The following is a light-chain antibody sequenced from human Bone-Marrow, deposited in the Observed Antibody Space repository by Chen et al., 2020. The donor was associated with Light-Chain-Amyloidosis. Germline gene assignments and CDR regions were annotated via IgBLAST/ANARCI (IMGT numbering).Light chain of an antibody. CDR1: NIGSTS. CDR3: QVWDRSSDRPV. Sequence: SVVLTQPSSVSVAPGPTATIAWGGNNIGSTSVHWYQQTPVQAPLLVVYDVSDRPSGIPERLSGSNSGNTATLTISRVEAGDEADYYCQVWDRSSDRPVFGGGTKLTVL. CDR2: DVS. V-gene: IGLV3-21*02. J-gene: IGLJ3*02.